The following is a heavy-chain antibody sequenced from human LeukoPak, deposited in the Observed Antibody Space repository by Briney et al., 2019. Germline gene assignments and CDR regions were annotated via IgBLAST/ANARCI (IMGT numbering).Heavy chain of an antibody. CDR3: ARVHVSYLDY. J-gene: IGHJ4*02. V-gene: IGHV3-33*01. Sequence: GGSLRLSCAASGFTFSTYGMHWVRQAPGKGLEWVAVIWYDGSKKYYADSVKGRFTISRDNSKNTVDLQMNSLRAEDTAVYYCARVHVSYLDYWGQGTLATVSS. CDR2: IWYDGSKK. CDR1: GFTFSTYG.